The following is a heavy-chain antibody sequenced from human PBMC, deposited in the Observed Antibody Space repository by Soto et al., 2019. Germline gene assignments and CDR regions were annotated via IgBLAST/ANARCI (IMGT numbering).Heavy chain of an antibody. D-gene: IGHD2-8*01. Sequence: LTCAISGDSVSRNDATWDWIRQSLSRGLGWLGRTYYISRWQTDYAISVKSRISINPDTSNNQVFLQLNSVTPDDTAVYYCARLIGNSRLDSWGQGTLVTVSS. CDR1: GDSVSRNDAT. V-gene: IGHV6-1*01. CDR3: ARLIGNSRLDS. J-gene: IGHJ5*01. CDR2: TYYISRWQT.